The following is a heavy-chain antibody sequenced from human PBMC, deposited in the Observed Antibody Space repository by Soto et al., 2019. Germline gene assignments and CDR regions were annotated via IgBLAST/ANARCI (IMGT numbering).Heavy chain of an antibody. CDR1: GYSFTSYW. CDR2: IYPGDSDT. CDR3: ATRYCSGGSCYSSLIDAFDI. Sequence: GESLKISFKGSGYSFTSYWIGWVRQMPGKGLEWMGIIYPGDSDTRYSPSFQGQVTISADKSISTAYLQWSSLKASDTAMYYCATRYCSGGSCYSSLIDAFDIWGQGTMVTVSS. D-gene: IGHD2-15*01. V-gene: IGHV5-51*01. J-gene: IGHJ3*02.